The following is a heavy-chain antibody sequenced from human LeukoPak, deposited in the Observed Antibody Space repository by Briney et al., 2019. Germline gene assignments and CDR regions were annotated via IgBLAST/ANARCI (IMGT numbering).Heavy chain of an antibody. CDR2: ISAYNGNT. D-gene: IGHD5-18*01. CDR3: ARDRAMVADWYFDL. J-gene: IGHJ2*01. Sequence: ASVKVSCKAPGYTFTSYGISWVRQAPGQGLEWMGWISAYNGNTNYAQKLQGRVTMTTDTSTSTAYMELRSLRSDDTAVYYCARDRAMVADWYFDLWGRGTLVTVSS. CDR1: GYTFTSYG. V-gene: IGHV1-18*01.